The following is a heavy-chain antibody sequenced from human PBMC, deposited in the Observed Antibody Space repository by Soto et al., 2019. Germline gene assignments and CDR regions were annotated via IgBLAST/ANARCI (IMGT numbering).Heavy chain of an antibody. D-gene: IGHD3-22*01. CDR2: ISYGGSNK. CDR3: VRSMIIVVRLIGLDY. J-gene: IGHJ4*02. Sequence: GGSLRLSCGASGFTFRGYAMHWVRRTPGKGLEWVAVISYGGSNKHYAGSVKGRFSISRDNARNMLYLQMDSLSSEGTAVYYCVRSMIIVVRLIGLDYWGQGTLVTVS. V-gene: IGHV3-30-3*01. CDR1: GFTFRGYA.